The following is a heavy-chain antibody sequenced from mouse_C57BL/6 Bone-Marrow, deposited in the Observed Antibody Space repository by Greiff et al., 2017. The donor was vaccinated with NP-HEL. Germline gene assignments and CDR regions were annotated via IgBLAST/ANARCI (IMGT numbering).Heavy chain of an antibody. CDR3: ATTGTRDYFDY. J-gene: IGHJ2*01. V-gene: IGHV1-54*01. CDR1: GYAFTNYL. Sequence: VQRVESGAELVRPGTSVKVSCKASGYAFTNYLIEWVKQRPGQGLEWIGVINPGSGGTNYNEKFKGKATLTADKSSSTAYMQLSSLTSEDSAVYFCATTGTRDYFDYWGQGTTLTVSS. D-gene: IGHD4-1*02. CDR2: INPGSGGT.